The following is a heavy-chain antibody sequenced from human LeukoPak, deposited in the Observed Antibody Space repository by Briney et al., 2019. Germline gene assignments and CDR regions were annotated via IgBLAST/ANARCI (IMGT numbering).Heavy chain of an antibody. CDR3: AREGGYSYGEYYYYYYGMDV. CDR1: GFTFSSYW. J-gene: IGHJ6*02. Sequence: PGGSLRLSCAASGFTFSSYWMSWVRQAPGKGLEWVANIKQDGSEKYYVDSVKGRFTISRDNAKNSLYLQMNSLRAEDTAVYYCAREGGYSYGEYYYYYYGMDVWGQGTTVTVSS. V-gene: IGHV3-7*01. CDR2: IKQDGSEK. D-gene: IGHD5-18*01.